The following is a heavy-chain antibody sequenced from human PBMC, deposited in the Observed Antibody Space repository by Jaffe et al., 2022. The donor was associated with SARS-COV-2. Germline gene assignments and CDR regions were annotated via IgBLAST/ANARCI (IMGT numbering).Heavy chain of an antibody. CDR1: GFTFSSYG. CDR3: ARADCSSTSCYRGYYYYGMDV. V-gene: IGHV3-33*01. D-gene: IGHD2-2*01. J-gene: IGHJ6*02. Sequence: QVQLVESGGGVVQPGRSLRLSCAASGFTFSSYGMHWVRQAPGKGLEWVAVIWYDGSNKYYADSVKGRFTISRDNSKNTLYLQMNSLRAEDTAVYYCARADCSSTSCYRGYYYYGMDVWGQGTTVTVSS. CDR2: IWYDGSNK.